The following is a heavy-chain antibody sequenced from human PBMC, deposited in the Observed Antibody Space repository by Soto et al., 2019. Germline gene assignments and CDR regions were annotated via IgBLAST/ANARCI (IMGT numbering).Heavy chain of an antibody. D-gene: IGHD4-17*01. J-gene: IGHJ5*02. CDR3: ARHWDYYGDYGGVSAARWWFDP. CDR2: IYYSGST. V-gene: IGHV4-59*08. CDR1: GGSISSYY. Sequence: SETLSLTCTVSGGSISSYYWSWIRQPPGKGLEWIGYIYYSGSTNYNPSLKSRVTISVDTSKNQFSLKLSSVTAADTAVYYCARHWDYYGDYGGVSAARWWFDPWGQGTLVTVSS.